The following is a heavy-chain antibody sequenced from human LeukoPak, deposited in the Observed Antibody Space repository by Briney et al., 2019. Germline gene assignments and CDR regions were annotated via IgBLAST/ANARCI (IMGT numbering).Heavy chain of an antibody. Sequence: SETLSLTCTVSGGSISSYYWSWIRQPPGKGLEWVGYIYYSGSTNYNPSLKNRVSISVDTSKNQFSLKLSSVTAADTAVYYCARGNYDSSGYYQNYFDYWGQGTLVTVSS. J-gene: IGHJ4*02. D-gene: IGHD3-22*01. CDR1: GGSISSYY. CDR3: ARGNYDSSGYYQNYFDY. CDR2: IYYSGST. V-gene: IGHV4-59*01.